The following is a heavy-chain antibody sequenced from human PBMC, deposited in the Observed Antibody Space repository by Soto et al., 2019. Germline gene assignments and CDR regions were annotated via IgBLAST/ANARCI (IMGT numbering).Heavy chain of an antibody. CDR2: IWNDGSNE. J-gene: IGHJ3*02. CDR3: ATWHLREHAYDI. D-gene: IGHD5-12*01. Sequence: GGSLRLSCEASGFNFSSYGIHWVRQAPGKGLEWVAIIWNDGSNEYYADSVKGRFTISRDNSKNTVYLQMRDLRPEDTALYFCATWHLREHAYDIWGQGTMVTVS. V-gene: IGHV3-33*01. CDR1: GFNFSSYG.